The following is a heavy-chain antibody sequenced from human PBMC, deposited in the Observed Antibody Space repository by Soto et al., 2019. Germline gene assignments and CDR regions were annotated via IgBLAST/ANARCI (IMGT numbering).Heavy chain of an antibody. CDR2: INHSGST. V-gene: IGHV4-34*01. CDR1: GGSFSGYY. CDR3: ARNDFWSGYYTGYYYYGMDV. Sequence: SETLSLTCAVYGGSFSGYYWIWIRQPPGKGLEWIGEINHSGSTNYNPSLKSRVTISVDTSKNQFSLKLSSVTAADTAVYYCARNDFWSGYYTGYYYYGMDVWGQGTTVTVSS. J-gene: IGHJ6*02. D-gene: IGHD3-3*01.